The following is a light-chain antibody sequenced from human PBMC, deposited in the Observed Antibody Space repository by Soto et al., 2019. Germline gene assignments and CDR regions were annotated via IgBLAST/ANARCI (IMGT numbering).Light chain of an antibody. Sequence: QSALTQPPSASGSPGQSVTISCTGTSSDVGGYNYVSWYQQHPGKAPKLMISEVNKRPSGLPDRFSGSKSGNTASLTVSGLQAEDEADYYCSSYAGSNNLVVFGGGTKVTVL. CDR2: EVN. V-gene: IGLV2-8*01. CDR3: SSYAGSNNLVV. CDR1: SSDVGGYNY. J-gene: IGLJ2*01.